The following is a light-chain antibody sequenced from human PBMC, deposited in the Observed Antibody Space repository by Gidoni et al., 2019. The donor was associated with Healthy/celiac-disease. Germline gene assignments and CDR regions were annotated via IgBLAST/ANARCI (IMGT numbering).Light chain of an antibody. CDR1: QSISSY. Sequence: DIQMTHSPSSLSASVGDSVTITCRASQSISSYLNWYQQKPGKAPKLLIYAASSLQSGVPSRFSGSGSGKDFTLTISSLQPEDFENYYCQQSYSTPPITFGQXTRLEIK. CDR2: AAS. V-gene: IGKV1-39*01. CDR3: QQSYSTPPIT. J-gene: IGKJ5*01.